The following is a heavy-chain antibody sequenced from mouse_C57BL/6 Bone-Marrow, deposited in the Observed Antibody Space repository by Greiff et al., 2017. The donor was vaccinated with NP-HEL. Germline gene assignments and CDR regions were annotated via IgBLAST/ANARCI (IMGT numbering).Heavy chain of an antibody. CDR2: ISDGGSYT. D-gene: IGHD1-1*01. V-gene: IGHV5-4*03. CDR3: ARFITTVGMDY. J-gene: IGHJ4*01. Sequence: VKLVESGGGLVKPGGSLKLSCAASGFTFSSYAMSWVRQTPEKRLEWVATISDGGSYTYYPDNVKGRFTISRDNAKNNLYLQMSHLKSEDTAMYYCARFITTVGMDYWGQGTSVTVSS. CDR1: GFTFSSYA.